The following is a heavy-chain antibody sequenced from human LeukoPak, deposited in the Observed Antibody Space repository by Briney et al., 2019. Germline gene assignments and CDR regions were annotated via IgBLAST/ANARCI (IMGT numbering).Heavy chain of an antibody. J-gene: IGHJ5*02. CDR3: ARDQPWLGASWFDP. CDR1: GYTFTSYG. V-gene: IGHV1-18*01. CDR2: ISAYNGNT. D-gene: IGHD6-19*01. Sequence: ASVKVSCKASGYTFTSYGISWVRQAPGQGLEWMGWISAYNGNTNYAQKLQGRVTMTTDTSTSTAYMELRSLRSDDTAVYYCARDQPWLGASWFDPWGQGTLVTVSS.